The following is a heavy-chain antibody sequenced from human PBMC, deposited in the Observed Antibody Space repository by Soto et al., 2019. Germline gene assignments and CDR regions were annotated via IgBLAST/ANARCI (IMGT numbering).Heavy chain of an antibody. CDR1: GGSVNSDYYY. D-gene: IGHD4-4*01. V-gene: IGHV4-61*01. Sequence: QVQLQESGPGLVKPSETLSLTCTVSGGSVNSDYYYWSWIRQPPGKGLEWIGYIYYSGSTNYNPSLRGRAIVSVDTSKSWFSLRLDSLTAADTAVYYCARGSAVPTFRWMDVWGQGTTVTVSS. CDR2: IYYSGST. CDR3: ARGSAVPTFRWMDV. J-gene: IGHJ6*02.